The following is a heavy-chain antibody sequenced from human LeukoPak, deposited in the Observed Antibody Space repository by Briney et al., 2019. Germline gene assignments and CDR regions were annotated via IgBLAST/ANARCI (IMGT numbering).Heavy chain of an antibody. CDR1: GFTFSSYG. J-gene: IGHJ4*02. V-gene: IGHV3-30*02. D-gene: IGHD6-6*01. CDR2: IWYDGSNK. Sequence: GGSLRLSCAASGFTFSSYGMHWVRQAPGKGLEWVAVIWYDGSNKYYADSVKGRFTISRDNSKNTLYLQMNSLRAEDTAVYYCAKDRRPLAGTYYFDYWGQGTLVTVSS. CDR3: AKDRRPLAGTYYFDY.